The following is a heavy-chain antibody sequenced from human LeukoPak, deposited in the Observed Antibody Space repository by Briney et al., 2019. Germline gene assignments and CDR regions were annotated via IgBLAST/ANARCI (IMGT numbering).Heavy chain of an antibody. D-gene: IGHD3-10*01. CDR1: GFTFSSSP. CDR2: ISTVAITA. J-gene: IGHJ4*02. CDR3: AKDRPHYGSGIADY. Sequence: PGGSLRLSCAASGFTFSSSPMTWVRQAPGKGLEWVSTISTVAITAYYADSVKGRFTISRDNSKNTLFLQLNSLRAEDTAVYYCAKDRPHYGSGIADYWGQGTLVTVSS. V-gene: IGHV3-23*01.